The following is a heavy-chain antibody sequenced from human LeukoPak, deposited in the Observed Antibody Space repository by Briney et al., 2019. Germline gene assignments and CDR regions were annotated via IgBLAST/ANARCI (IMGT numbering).Heavy chain of an antibody. J-gene: IGHJ3*02. V-gene: IGHV1-69*13. Sequence: SVKVSCKASGGTFSSYAISWVRQAPGQGLEWMGGIIPIFGTANYAQKFQGRVTITADESTSTAYMELSSLRSEDTAVYYCARGGYTYYYDSRVYDAFDIWGQGTMVTVSS. CDR1: GGTFSSYA. CDR2: IIPIFGTA. D-gene: IGHD3-22*01. CDR3: ARGGYTYYYDSRVYDAFDI.